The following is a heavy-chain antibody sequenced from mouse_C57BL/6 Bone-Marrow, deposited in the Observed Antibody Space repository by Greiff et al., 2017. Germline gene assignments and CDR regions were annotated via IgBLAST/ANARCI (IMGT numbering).Heavy chain of an antibody. D-gene: IGHD1-1*01. CDR1: GYTFTSYW. Sequence: QVQLQQPGAELVRPGSSVKLSCKASGYTFTSYWMHWVKQRPIQGLEWIGNIDPSDSETHYNQKFKDKATLTVDKSSSTAYMQLSSLTSEDSAVYYCARYGGAYGSFGYWGQGTTLTVSS. V-gene: IGHV1-52*01. CDR2: IDPSDSET. CDR3: ARYGGAYGSFGY. J-gene: IGHJ2*01.